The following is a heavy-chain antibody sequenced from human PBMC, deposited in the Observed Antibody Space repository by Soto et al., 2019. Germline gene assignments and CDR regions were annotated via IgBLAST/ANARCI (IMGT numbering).Heavy chain of an antibody. CDR3: VRGPRGYCTNGVCTGWLDP. V-gene: IGHV4-59*01. CDR2: IFHRGSS. CDR1: SGSISSYY. Sequence: SETLSLTCSVSSGSISSYYWSWIRQPPGRGLEWIGYIFHRGSSNYNPSLKSRVTMSVDTAKNQVSLNLSSVTAADTARYYCVRGPRGYCTNGVCTGWLDPWGQGTVVTVSS. J-gene: IGHJ5*02. D-gene: IGHD2-8*01.